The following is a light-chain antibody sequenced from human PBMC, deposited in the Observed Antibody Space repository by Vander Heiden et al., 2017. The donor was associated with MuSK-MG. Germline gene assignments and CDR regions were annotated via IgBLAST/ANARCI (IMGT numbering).Light chain of an antibody. Sequence: DIQMTQSPSSLSASVGDRLTITCRASQGINYLLNWYQQKPGEAPNLLIYDASNLETGVPSRFSGRGAGKEFTFTINLLEHEDFATYYCQHDENLPLTFGGGTRVEI. CDR1: QGINYL. V-gene: IGKV1-33*01. CDR3: QHDENLPLT. J-gene: IGKJ4*01. CDR2: DAS.